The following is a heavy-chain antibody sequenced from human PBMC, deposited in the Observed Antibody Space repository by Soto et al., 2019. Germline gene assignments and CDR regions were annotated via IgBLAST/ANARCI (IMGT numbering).Heavy chain of an antibody. J-gene: IGHJ6*02. Sequence: QVQLVQSGAEVKKPGSSVKVSYKASGGTFSSYAISWVRQAPGQGLEWMGGIIPIFGPANYAQKFQGRVTITADESTSTAYMELSSLRSEDSAVYYCAEQDIVVGSYYYYGMDVWGRGSTVTGSS. CDR3: AEQDIVVGSYYYYGMDV. CDR2: IIPIFGPA. D-gene: IGHD2-2*01. V-gene: IGHV1-69*01. CDR1: GGTFSSYA.